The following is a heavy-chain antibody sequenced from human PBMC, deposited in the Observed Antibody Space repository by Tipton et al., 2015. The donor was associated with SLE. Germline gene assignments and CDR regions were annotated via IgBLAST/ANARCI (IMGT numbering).Heavy chain of an antibody. CDR3: ARGGTVFGVVLNWFDP. D-gene: IGHD3-3*01. V-gene: IGHV4-59*01. Sequence: TLSLTCTVSGGSMSTYYWNWIRQFPGKGLEWIGYFYYRGSTNYNPSLKSRVTISLDKSKNQFSLKLSSVTAADTAVYYCARGGTVFGVVLNWFDPWGQGTLVTVSS. CDR2: FYYRGST. CDR1: GGSMSTYY. J-gene: IGHJ5*02.